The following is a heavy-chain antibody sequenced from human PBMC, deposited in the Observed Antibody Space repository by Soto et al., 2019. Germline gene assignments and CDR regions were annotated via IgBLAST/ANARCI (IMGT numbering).Heavy chain of an antibody. D-gene: IGHD3-3*01. CDR1: GFSLSTSGVG. Sequence: SGPTLVNPTQTLTLTCTFSGFSLSTSGVGVGWIRQPPGKALEWLALIYWDDDKGHSPSLKGRLTITKDTSKNQVVLKMTNMDPVETATYYCAHSTYDFWSGYSSRYYFDYWGQGTLVTVSS. CDR3: AHSTYDFWSGYSSRYYFDY. CDR2: IYWDDDK. J-gene: IGHJ4*02. V-gene: IGHV2-5*02.